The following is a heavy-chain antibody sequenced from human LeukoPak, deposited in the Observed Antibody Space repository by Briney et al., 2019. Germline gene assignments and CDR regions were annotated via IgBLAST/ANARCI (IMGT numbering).Heavy chain of an antibody. Sequence: GGSLRLSCAASGFTFSSYSMNWVRQAPGKGLEWVSSISSSSSYIYYADSVKGRFTISRDNAKNSLYLQMNSLRAEDTAVYYCARFGVVIPTMHDYWGQGTLVTVSS. D-gene: IGHD3-3*01. J-gene: IGHJ4*02. CDR3: ARFGVVIPTMHDY. CDR2: ISSSSSYI. V-gene: IGHV3-21*01. CDR1: GFTFSSYS.